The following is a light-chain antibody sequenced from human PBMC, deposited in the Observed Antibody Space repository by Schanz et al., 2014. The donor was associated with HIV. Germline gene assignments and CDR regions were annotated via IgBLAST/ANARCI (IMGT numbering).Light chain of an antibody. J-gene: IGKJ4*02. CDR1: QSLGGSQ. V-gene: IGKV3-20*01. CDR3: QHYGDSRGT. CDR2: ADS. Sequence: ETVLTQSPGSLSLSPGERATLSCRASQSLGGSQLAWYQHKPGQAPRLLIYADSFRATGVPDRFSGSGSGTDFTLTISRLEPEDFAVYYCQHYGDSRGTFGGGTKVDI.